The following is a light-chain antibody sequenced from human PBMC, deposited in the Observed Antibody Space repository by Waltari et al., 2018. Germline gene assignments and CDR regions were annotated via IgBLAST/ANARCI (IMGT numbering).Light chain of an antibody. Sequence: QSALTQPRSVSGSPGQSVTISCTATIRDVGNYNYVSWYQQHPGQAPKLIIYEVPKRPSGVPDRLSGSKSGNTASLTISGLQAEDEADYYCCSYAGRYTFVFGTGTKVTVL. CDR3: CSYAGRYTFV. V-gene: IGLV2-11*01. J-gene: IGLJ1*01. CDR1: IRDVGNYNY. CDR2: EVP.